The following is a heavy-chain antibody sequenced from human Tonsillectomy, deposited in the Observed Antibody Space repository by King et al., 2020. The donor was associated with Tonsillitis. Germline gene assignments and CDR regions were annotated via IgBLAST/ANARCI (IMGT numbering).Heavy chain of an antibody. J-gene: IGHJ4*02. CDR1: GFTFDDYT. Sequence: VQLVESGGVVVQPGGSLRLSCVASGFTFDDYTMHWVRQAPGKGLEWVSLITWDGRSAYYGDSVKGRFTISRDNSKNSLYLQMNSLRTEDTAFYYCAKEQKKYFEAWGQGTPVTVSS. CDR3: AKEQKKYFEA. CDR2: ITWDGRSA. V-gene: IGHV3-43*01. D-gene: IGHD2/OR15-2a*01.